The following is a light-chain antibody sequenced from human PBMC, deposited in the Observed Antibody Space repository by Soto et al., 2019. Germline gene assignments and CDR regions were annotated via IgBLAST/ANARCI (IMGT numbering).Light chain of an antibody. V-gene: IGKV1-33*01. CDR1: QDIKNY. J-gene: IGKJ4*01. CDR3: QQYDNLPLT. CDR2: DAS. Sequence: DIQMTQSPSSLSASVGDRVTITCQASQDIKNYLNWYQQKSGKAPKLLIYDASDLETGVPSRFSGSGSGTDFTFTINSLQPEDIATYYCQQYDNLPLTFGGRTKVDNK.